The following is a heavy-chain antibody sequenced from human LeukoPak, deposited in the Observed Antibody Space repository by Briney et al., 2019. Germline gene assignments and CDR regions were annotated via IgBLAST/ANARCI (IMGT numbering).Heavy chain of an antibody. CDR2: INPNSGGT. D-gene: IGHD6-19*01. CDR1: GYTFTGYY. CDR3: ARGSSGWAVTRY. J-gene: IGHJ4*02. Sequence: EASVKVSCEASGYTFTGYYMHWVRQAPGQGLEWMGWINPNSGGTNYAQKFQGRVTMTRDTSISTAYMELSRLRSDDTAVYYCARGSSGWAVTRYWGQGTLVTVSS. V-gene: IGHV1-2*02.